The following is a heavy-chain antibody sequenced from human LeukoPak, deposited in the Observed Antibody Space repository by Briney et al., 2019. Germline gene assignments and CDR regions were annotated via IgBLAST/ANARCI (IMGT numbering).Heavy chain of an antibody. CDR1: GYTFTSYD. V-gene: IGHV1-8*01. J-gene: IGHJ5*02. CDR3: ARVRRYCSGGSCYFGGNWFDP. CDR2: MNPNSGNT. D-gene: IGHD2-15*01. Sequence: ASVKVSCKASGYTFTSYDINWVRQATGQGLEWMGWMNPNSGNTGYAQKFQGRVTTTRDTSISTAYMELSRLRSDDTAVYYCARVRRYCSGGSCYFGGNWFDPWGQGTLVTVSS.